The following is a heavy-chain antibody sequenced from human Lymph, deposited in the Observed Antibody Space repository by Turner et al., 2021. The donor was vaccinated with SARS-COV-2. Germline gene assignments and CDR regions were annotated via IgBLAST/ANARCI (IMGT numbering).Heavy chain of an antibody. CDR2: IYSGGST. D-gene: IGHD3-10*01. CDR3: ARDFREGAFDI. V-gene: IGHV3-66*01. CDR1: GLTVSSNY. J-gene: IGHJ3*02. Sequence: EVQLVESGGGLVQPGGSLRLSCAASGLTVSSNYMSWVRQAPGKGLEWVSSIYSGGSTFYADSVKGRFTISRDNSKNTLYLQMNSLRAEDTAVYYCARDFREGAFDIWGQGTMVTISS.